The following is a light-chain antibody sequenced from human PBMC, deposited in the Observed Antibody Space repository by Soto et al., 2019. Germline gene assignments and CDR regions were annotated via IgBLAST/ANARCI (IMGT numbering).Light chain of an antibody. J-gene: IGKJ1*01. CDR3: LRYNAFSPT. CDR1: QSMNDW. Sequence: DIQMTQSPSTLSASVGDRVTITCRASQSMNDWLAWYQQKPGKAPKVLIYDASSLQSGVPSRFSGSGSGTEFTLTIDSLQPDDVATYYSLRYNAFSPTFGQGTKVEL. V-gene: IGKV1-5*01. CDR2: DAS.